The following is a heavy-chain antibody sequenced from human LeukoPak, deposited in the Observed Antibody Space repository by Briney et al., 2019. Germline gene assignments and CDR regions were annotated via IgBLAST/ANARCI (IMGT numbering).Heavy chain of an antibody. CDR2: ISSSSSYI. V-gene: IGHV3-21*01. J-gene: IGHJ3*02. CDR3: ARETMTTVTLGDAFDI. CDR1: GFTVSSKY. D-gene: IGHD4-11*01. Sequence: GGSLRLSCAASGFTVSSKYLSWVRQAPGKGLEWVSSISSSSSYIYYADSVKGRFTISRDNAKNSLYLQMNSLRAEDTAVYYCARETMTTVTLGDAFDIWGQGTMVTVSS.